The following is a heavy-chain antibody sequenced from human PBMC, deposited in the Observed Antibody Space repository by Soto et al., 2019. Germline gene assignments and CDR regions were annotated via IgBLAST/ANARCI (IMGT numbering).Heavy chain of an antibody. D-gene: IGHD3-9*01. V-gene: IGHV1-18*01. J-gene: IGHJ6*02. Sequence: VASVKVSCKXSGYTLTSYGISWVRQAPGQGLEWMGWISVYNGDTNHAQKFQGRVIMTTDTSTSTAFMELRTLRSDDTAVYYCATTTGYSYHYYGMDVWGQGTTVTVSS. CDR2: ISVYNGDT. CDR3: ATTTGYSYHYYGMDV. CDR1: GYTLTSYG.